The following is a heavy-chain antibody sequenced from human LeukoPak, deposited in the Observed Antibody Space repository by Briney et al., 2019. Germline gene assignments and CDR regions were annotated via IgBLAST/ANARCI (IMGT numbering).Heavy chain of an antibody. CDR2: INAGNGNT. Sequence: ASVKVSCKASGYTFTSYAMHWVRQAPGQRLEWMGRINAGNGNTKYSQKFQGRVTITRDTSASTAYMELSSLRSEDTAVYYCARVGPSGYDSAGDFDYWGQGTLVTVSS. V-gene: IGHV1-3*01. CDR3: ARVGPSGYDSAGDFDY. J-gene: IGHJ4*02. D-gene: IGHD5-12*01. CDR1: GYTFTSYA.